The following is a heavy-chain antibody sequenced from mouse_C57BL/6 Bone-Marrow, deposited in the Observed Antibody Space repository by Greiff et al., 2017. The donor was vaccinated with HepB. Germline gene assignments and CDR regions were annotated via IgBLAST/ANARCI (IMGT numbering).Heavy chain of an antibody. V-gene: IGHV1-69*01. Sequence: RKGGKKRTGQGLEWIGEMDPSDRYTNYNQKFKGKSTLTVDKSSSTAYMQLSSLTSEDSAVYYCAREEDYYGSSFVWGTGTTVTVSS. J-gene: IGHJ1*03. CDR2: MDPSDRYT. CDR3: AREEDYYGSSFV. D-gene: IGHD1-1*01.